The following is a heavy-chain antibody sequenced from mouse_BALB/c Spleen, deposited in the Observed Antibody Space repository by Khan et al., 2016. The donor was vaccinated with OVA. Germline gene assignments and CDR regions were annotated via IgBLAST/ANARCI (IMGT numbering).Heavy chain of an antibody. V-gene: IGHV1-77*01. CDR3: TREWAAWFPY. CDR1: GYIFTDYN. J-gene: IGHJ3*01. Sequence: QVTLKESGAELARPGASVKLSCKASGYIFTDYNINWMRQRTGQGLEWIGEIYPGSDNTYYNERFKGKATLTVDKSSSTAYMHLSSLTSEDSAVYFCTREWAAWFPYWGQGTLVTVSA. CDR2: IYPGSDNT.